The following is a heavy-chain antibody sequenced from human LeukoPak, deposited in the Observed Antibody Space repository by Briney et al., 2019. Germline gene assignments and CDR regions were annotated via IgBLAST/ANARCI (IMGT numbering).Heavy chain of an antibody. Sequence: PGGSLRLSCAASGFTFSSYAMSWVRQAPGKGLEWVSAISGSGDSTYYADSVKGRFTISRDNSKNTLYLQMNSLRAEDTAVYYCAKPSSDTGGYSILPYFDYWGQGTLVTVSS. V-gene: IGHV3-23*01. D-gene: IGHD3-22*01. J-gene: IGHJ4*02. CDR1: GFTFSSYA. CDR2: ISGSGDST. CDR3: AKPSSDTGGYSILPYFDY.